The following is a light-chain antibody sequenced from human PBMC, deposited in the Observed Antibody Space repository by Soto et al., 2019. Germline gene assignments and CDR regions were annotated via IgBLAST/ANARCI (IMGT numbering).Light chain of an antibody. CDR2: ENN. J-gene: IGLJ1*01. CDR3: QSYDSGLRGYV. Sequence: QSVLTQPPSVSEAPGQRVTISCTGSSSNIGAGYEAHWYQQVPGTAPKLLIYENNNRPSGVPDRFSGSKSGTSASLAITGLQAEDEAENYCQSYDSGLRGYVFGTGTKLTVL. CDR1: SSNIGAGYE. V-gene: IGLV1-40*01.